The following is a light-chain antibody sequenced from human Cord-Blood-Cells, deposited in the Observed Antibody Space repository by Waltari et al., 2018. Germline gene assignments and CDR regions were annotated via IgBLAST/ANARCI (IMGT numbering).Light chain of an antibody. J-gene: IGKJ1*01. V-gene: IGKV1-39*01. CDR1: QSISSY. CDR3: QQSYRTRT. CDR2: AAS. Sequence: DIKMPQSPSSLSASVGDRVTITCRASQSISSYLNWYQQKPGKAPKLLIYAASSLQSGVPSRFSGSGSGTDFTLTISSLQPEDFATYYCQQSYRTRTFGQGTKVEIK.